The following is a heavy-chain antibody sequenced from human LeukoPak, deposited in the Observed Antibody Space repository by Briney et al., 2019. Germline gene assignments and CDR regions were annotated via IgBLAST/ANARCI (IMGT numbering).Heavy chain of an antibody. D-gene: IGHD6-13*01. CDR2: ISYDGSNK. CDR1: GFTFSSYA. Sequence: SGRSLRLSCAASGFTFSSYAMHWVRQAPGKGLEWVAVISYDGSNKYYADSVKGRFTISRDNSKSTLYLQMNSLRAEDTAVYYCARARGGQQLVVDYWGQGTLVTVSS. CDR3: ARARGGQQLVVDY. J-gene: IGHJ4*02. V-gene: IGHV3-30*04.